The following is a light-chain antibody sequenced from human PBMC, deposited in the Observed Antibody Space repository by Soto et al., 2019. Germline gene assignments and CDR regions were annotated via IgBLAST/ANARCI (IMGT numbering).Light chain of an antibody. V-gene: IGKV3-20*01. CDR1: QSVSSSY. Sequence: EIVLTQSPGTLSLSPGERATLSCRASQSVSSSYIAWYQQKPGRAPRLLIYGASSRATGIPDRFSGSGSGTDFTLTISSLEPEAFAVYYCQQYGSLPGTFGGGTKVEIK. CDR2: GAS. J-gene: IGKJ4*01. CDR3: QQYGSLPGT.